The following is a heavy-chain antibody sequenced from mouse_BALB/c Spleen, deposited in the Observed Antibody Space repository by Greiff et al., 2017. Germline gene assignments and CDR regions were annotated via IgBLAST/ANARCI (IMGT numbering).Heavy chain of an antibody. CDR1: GFTFSSYA. Sequence: EVQVVESGGGLVKPGGSLKLSCAASGFTFSSYAMSWVRQTPEKRLEWVASISSGGSTYYPDSVKGRFTISRDNARNILYLQMSSLRSEDTAMYYCARGTLRGFAYWGQGTLVTVSA. D-gene: IGHD1-1*01. V-gene: IGHV5-6-5*01. J-gene: IGHJ3*01. CDR3: ARGTLRGFAY. CDR2: ISSGGST.